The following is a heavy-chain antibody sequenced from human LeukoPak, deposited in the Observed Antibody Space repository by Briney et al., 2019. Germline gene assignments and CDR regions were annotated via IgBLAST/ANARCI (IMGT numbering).Heavy chain of an antibody. V-gene: IGHV3-11*01. CDR2: ISSSGSTI. D-gene: IGHD2-15*01. CDR1: GFTFSDYY. CDR3: ARVPTSSVVVAAN. Sequence: GGSLRLSCAASGFTFSDYYMSWIRQAPGKGLEWVSYISSSGSTIYYADSVKGRFTISRDNAKNSLYLQMNSLRAEDTAVYYCARVPTSSVVVAANWGQGTLVTVSS. J-gene: IGHJ4*02.